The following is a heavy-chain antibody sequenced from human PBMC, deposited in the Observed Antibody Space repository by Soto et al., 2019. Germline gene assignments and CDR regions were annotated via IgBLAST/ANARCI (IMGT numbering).Heavy chain of an antibody. CDR3: ARDYDSSGYPRYYVDY. CDR2: IWYDGSNK. Sequence: QVQLVESGGGVVQPGRSLRLSCAASGFTFSSYGMHWVRQAPGKGLEWVAVIWYDGSNKYYADSVKGRFTISRDNSKNTLYLQMNRLRAEDTAVYYCARDYDSSGYPRYYVDYWGQGTLVTVSS. D-gene: IGHD3-22*01. CDR1: GFTFSSYG. V-gene: IGHV3-33*01. J-gene: IGHJ4*02.